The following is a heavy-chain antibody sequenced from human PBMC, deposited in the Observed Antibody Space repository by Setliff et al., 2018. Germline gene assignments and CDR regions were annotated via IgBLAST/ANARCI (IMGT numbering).Heavy chain of an antibody. J-gene: IGHJ4*02. D-gene: IGHD3-9*01. CDR3: AGTPARGTTWLSPFDY. V-gene: IGHV4-61*02. CDR2: IQGTGNT. Sequence: SETLSLTCTVTGGSFDSGTHYWSWIRQPARKVPEWIGLIQGTGNTNYNPSLQSRATISIDTSKNQISLKITSVTAADTALYSCAGTPARGTTWLSPFDYWGQGIQVT. CDR1: GGSFDSGTHY.